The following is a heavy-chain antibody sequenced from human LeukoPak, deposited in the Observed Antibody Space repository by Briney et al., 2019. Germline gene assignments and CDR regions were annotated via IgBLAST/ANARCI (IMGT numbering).Heavy chain of an antibody. J-gene: IGHJ6*02. CDR3: TTDSARGTRVRIGYYYYGMDV. Sequence: PGGSLRLSCAASGFTFSNAWMSWVRQAPGKGLEWVGRIKSKTDGGTTDYAAPVKGRFTTSRDDSKNTLYLQMNSLKTEDTAVYYCTTDSARGTRVRIGYYYYGMDVWGQGTTVTVSS. CDR2: IKSKTDGGTT. D-gene: IGHD3-16*01. CDR1: GFTFSNAW. V-gene: IGHV3-15*01.